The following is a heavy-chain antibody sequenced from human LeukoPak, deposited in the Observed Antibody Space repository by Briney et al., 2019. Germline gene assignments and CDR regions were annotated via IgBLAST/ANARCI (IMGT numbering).Heavy chain of an antibody. CDR2: IYWSGRT. Sequence: SETLSLTCTVSGGSISSYYWSWIRQPPGKGLEWIGYIYWSGRTHYNPSLKSRVTISVDTSKNEFSLNLNSVTAADTAVYYCARGWLEQLFDSWGQGTLVTVSS. V-gene: IGHV4-59*01. CDR1: GGSISSYY. D-gene: IGHD5-24*01. CDR3: ARGWLEQLFDS. J-gene: IGHJ4*02.